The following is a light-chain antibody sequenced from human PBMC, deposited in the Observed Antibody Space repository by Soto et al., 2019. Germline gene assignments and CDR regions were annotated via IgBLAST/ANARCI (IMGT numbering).Light chain of an antibody. V-gene: IGKV3-20*01. J-gene: IGKJ1*01. CDR3: QQYGSSPGWT. CDR2: GAS. CDR1: HSVSSSY. Sequence: EIVLTQSPGTLSFSPGERATLSCRASHSVSSSYLAWYQQKPGQAPRLLIYGASSRATGIPDRFSGSGSGTDFTLTISRLEPEDFAVYYCQQYGSSPGWTFGQGTKVDIK.